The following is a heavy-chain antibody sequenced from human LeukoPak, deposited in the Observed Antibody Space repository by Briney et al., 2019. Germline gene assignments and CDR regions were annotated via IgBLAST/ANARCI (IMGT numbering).Heavy chain of an antibody. CDR2: IYYSGST. CDR1: GGSISSSSYY. Sequence: SETLSLTCTVSGGSISSSSYYWGWIRQPPGKGPEWIGTIYYSGSTYYNPSLKSRVTISVDTSKNQFSLNLSSVTAADTAVYYCARHFTMRISGNPYYYYMDVWGKGTTVTVS. CDR3: ARHFTMRISGNPYYYYMDV. V-gene: IGHV4-39*01. D-gene: IGHD3-10*01. J-gene: IGHJ6*03.